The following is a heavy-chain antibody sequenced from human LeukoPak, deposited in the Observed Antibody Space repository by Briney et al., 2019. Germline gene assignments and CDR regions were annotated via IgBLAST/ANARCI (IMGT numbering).Heavy chain of an antibody. V-gene: IGHV4-59*01. D-gene: IGHD4-11*01. CDR3: ARRMTTEASNWFDP. J-gene: IGHJ5*02. CDR2: IYYSGST. CDR1: GGSISSYY. Sequence: SETLSLTCTVSGGSISSYYWSWIRQPPGTGLEWIGYIYYSGSTNYNPSLKSRVTISVDTSKNQFSLKLSSVTAADTAVYYCARRMTTEASNWFDPWGQGTLVTVSS.